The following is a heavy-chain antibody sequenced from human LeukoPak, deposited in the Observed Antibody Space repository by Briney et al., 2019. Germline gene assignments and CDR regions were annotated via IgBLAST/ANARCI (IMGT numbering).Heavy chain of an antibody. CDR1: GFTFSSYG. V-gene: IGHV3-33*08. CDR3: VPVPYDFWSSYTGDWFDP. Sequence: GGSLRLSCAASGFTFSSYGMHWVRQAPGKGLEWVAVIWYGRSNKYYADSVKGRFAISRDNSKNTLYLQMNSLRAEDTAVYYCVPVPYDFWSSYTGDWFDPWGQGTLVTVSS. J-gene: IGHJ5*02. CDR2: IWYGRSNK. D-gene: IGHD3-3*01.